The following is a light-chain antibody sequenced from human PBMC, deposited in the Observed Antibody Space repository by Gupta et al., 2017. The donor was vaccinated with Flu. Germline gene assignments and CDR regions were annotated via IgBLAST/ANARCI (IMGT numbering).Light chain of an antibody. J-gene: IGKJ1*01. CDR3: QLSPTF. Sequence: DVKITQSPSTLSANVGGRVTISCRTSQMINDWLAWYQQTPGKAPKLLIYKASVLATGISSRFSGSGSFTEFTLTMKSLQPDDFATYYGQLSPTFFGQGTTVEIK. V-gene: IGKV1-5*03. CDR2: KAS. CDR1: QMINDW.